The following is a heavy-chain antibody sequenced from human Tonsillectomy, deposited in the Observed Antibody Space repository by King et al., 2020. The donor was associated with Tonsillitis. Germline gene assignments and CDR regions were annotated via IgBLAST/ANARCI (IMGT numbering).Heavy chain of an antibody. CDR2: MNPNSGNT. D-gene: IGHD3-22*01. CDR3: VRGDSSGYHSGGFDY. J-gene: IGHJ4*02. CDR1: GYTFTSYD. V-gene: IGHV1-8*02. Sequence: VQLVESGAEVKKPGASVKVSCTASGYTFTSYDINWVRQATGQGLEWMGWMNPNSGNTGYAQKFQGRVTMTRKTSISTAYMELSSLRCEDTAVYYCVRGDSSGYHSGGFDYWGQGTLVTVSS.